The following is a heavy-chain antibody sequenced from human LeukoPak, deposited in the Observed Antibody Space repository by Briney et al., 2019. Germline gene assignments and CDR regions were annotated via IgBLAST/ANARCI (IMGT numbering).Heavy chain of an antibody. CDR2: IYSGGST. D-gene: IGHD1-26*01. J-gene: IGHJ4*02. V-gene: IGHV3-66*01. CDR1: GFTVSSNY. Sequence: GGSLRLSCAASGFTVSSNYMSWVRQAPGKGLEWVSVIYSGGSTYYADSVKGRLTISRDNSKNTLYLQMNSLRAEDTAVYYCARVVPDSGSYSGPIDYWGQGTLVTVSS. CDR3: ARVVPDSGSYSGPIDY.